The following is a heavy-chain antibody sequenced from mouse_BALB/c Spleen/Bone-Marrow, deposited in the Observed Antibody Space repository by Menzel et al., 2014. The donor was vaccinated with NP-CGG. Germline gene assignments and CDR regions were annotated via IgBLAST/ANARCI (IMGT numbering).Heavy chain of an antibody. V-gene: IGHV5-6-5*01. Sequence: EVQLVESGGGLVKPGGSLKLSCAASGFTFSSYAMSWVRQIPEKRLEWVASISRGGSTYYPDRANGRFTISRNNARNILCQQMSSLRSEDTATYYCGSGSLRYFDVWGAETTVTVSS. CDR2: ISRGGST. CDR3: GSGSLRYFDV. CDR1: GFTFSSYA. J-gene: IGHJ1*01.